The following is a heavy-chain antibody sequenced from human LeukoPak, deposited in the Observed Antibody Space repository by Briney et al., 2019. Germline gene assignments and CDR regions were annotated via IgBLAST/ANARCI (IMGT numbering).Heavy chain of an antibody. Sequence: GGSLRLSCTASGFTFSSYAMNWVRQAPGKGLEWVSVVSGSGGTTYYADAVKGRFTISRDNSKNTLYLQMNSLRAEDTAVYYRAGGGIRGVIITMIDYWGQGTLVTVSS. CDR2: VSGSGGTT. CDR3: AGGGIRGVIITMIDY. V-gene: IGHV3-23*01. J-gene: IGHJ4*02. CDR1: GFTFSSYA. D-gene: IGHD3-10*01.